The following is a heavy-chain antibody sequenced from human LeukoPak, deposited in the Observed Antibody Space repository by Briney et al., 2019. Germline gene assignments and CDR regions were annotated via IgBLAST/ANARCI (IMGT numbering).Heavy chain of an antibody. V-gene: IGHV4-59*11. CDR2: ISYSGST. J-gene: IGHJ3*02. Sequence: SETLSLTCTVSGASISTHYWNWIRQSPGKGLEWIGYISYSGSTNYNPSLKSRVTISVDTSKDQFSLNMNSVTAADTAVYYCATDVRPLIHAFDIWGQGTVVNVSS. CDR3: ATDVRPLIHAFDI. CDR1: GASISTHY.